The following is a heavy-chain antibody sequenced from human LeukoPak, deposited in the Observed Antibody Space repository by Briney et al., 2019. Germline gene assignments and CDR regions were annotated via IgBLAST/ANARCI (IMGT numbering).Heavy chain of an antibody. J-gene: IGHJ4*02. Sequence: GRSLRLSCAASGFTFCSYGMNWVRQAPGQGLEWVAVISYDGNNRYSADSVKGRFTISRDNSKNTLYLQMNSLRAEDTAVYYCAKDQDIAAADYYFDYWGQGTLVTVSS. CDR3: AKDQDIAAADYYFDY. CDR2: ISYDGNNR. V-gene: IGHV3-30*18. CDR1: GFTFCSYG. D-gene: IGHD6-13*01.